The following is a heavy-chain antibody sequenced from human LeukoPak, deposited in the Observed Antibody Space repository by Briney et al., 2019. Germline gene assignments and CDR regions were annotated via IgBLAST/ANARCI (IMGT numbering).Heavy chain of an antibody. CDR2: IYYGGTT. CDR3: ARGGIQLPY. J-gene: IGHJ4*02. V-gene: IGHV4-59*01. CDR1: GGSISSYY. Sequence: PSETLSLTCTVSGGSISSYYWSWIRQPPGKGLEWIGYIYYGGTTNYNSSLQSRVTISVDTSKNQFSLNLSSVTAADTAVYYCARGGIQLPYWGQGTLVTVSS. D-gene: IGHD5-18*01.